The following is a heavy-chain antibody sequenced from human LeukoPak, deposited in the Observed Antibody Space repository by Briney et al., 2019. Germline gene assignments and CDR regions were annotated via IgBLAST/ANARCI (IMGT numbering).Heavy chain of an antibody. CDR3: ARRIRDDSSGYYPAFVDY. V-gene: IGHV3-33*01. CDR1: GFTFSSYG. Sequence: GSLRLSCAASGFTFSSYGMHWVRQAPGKGLEWVAVIWYDGSNKYYADSVKGRFTISRDNSKNTLYLQMNSLRAEDTAVYYCARRIRDDSSGYYPAFVDYWGQGTLVTVSS. J-gene: IGHJ4*02. D-gene: IGHD3-22*01. CDR2: IWYDGSNK.